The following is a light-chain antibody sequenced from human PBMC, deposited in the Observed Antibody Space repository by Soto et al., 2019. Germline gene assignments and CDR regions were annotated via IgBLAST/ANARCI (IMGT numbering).Light chain of an antibody. V-gene: IGKV1-5*03. J-gene: IGKJ1*01. CDR2: KAS. Sequence: DIQMTQSPSTLSASVGDRVTITCRASQSINNWLAWYQQKPGKVPKLLIYKASSLESGVPSRFSGSGYETEFTLTISSLQPDDFATYYCQQYHFYSSFGQGTKVEIK. CDR3: QQYHFYSS. CDR1: QSINNW.